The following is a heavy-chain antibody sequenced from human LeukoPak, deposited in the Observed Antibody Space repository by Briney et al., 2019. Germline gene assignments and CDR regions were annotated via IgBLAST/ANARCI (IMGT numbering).Heavy chain of an antibody. CDR2: MNPNTGGT. D-gene: IGHD3-22*01. V-gene: IGHV1-2*02. CDR3: ARGVSSSWFSSWFDS. CDR1: GYNFIDYY. J-gene: IGHJ5*01. Sequence: ASVKVSCKTSGYNFIDYYINWVRQAPGQGLEWMAWMNPNTGGTKFAQRFQGRGTMTRDTSISTAYMELSRLTSDDTAVYYCARGVSSSWFSSWFDSWGQGTLVSVSS.